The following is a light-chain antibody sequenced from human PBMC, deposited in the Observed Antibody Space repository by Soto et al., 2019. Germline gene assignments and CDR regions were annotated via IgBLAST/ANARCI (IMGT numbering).Light chain of an antibody. CDR1: RTINTY. CDR3: QQSYSDIS. V-gene: IGKV1-39*01. CDR2: GAS. J-gene: IGKJ4*01. Sequence: DVRMTQSPSSLSASVGDTITITCRSSRTINTYLNWFQQKPGEPPRLLIYGASTLHDWVPSRFSGSGAGADFTLTISGLQAEDFASYHCQQSYSDISFGGGTKV.